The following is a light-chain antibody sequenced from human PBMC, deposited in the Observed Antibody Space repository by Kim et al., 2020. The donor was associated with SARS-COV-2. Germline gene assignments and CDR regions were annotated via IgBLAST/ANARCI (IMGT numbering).Light chain of an antibody. CDR3: AAWDDSLNVL. V-gene: IGLV1-44*01. CDR1: SSNIGSNS. Sequence: ELTQPPSASGTPGQRVTISCSGGSSNIGSNSVNWYQQIPGSAPKLLIYGNNQRPSGVPDRFSGSKSGTSASLAISGLQSEDEADYYCAAWDDSLNVLFGGGTQLTV. J-gene: IGLJ3*02. CDR2: GNN.